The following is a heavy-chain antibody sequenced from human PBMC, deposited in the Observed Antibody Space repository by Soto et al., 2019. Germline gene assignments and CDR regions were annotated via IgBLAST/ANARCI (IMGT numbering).Heavy chain of an antibody. J-gene: IGHJ4*02. CDR3: AREQSSGWYFDY. CDR1: GGSISSGDYY. D-gene: IGHD6-19*01. V-gene: IGHV4-61*08. CDR2: IYYSGST. Sequence: SETLSLTCTVSGGSISSGDYYWSWIRQPPGKGLEWIGYIYYSGSTNYNPSLKSRVTISVDTSKNQFSLKLSSVTAADTAVYYCAREQSSGWYFDYWGQGTLVTVSS.